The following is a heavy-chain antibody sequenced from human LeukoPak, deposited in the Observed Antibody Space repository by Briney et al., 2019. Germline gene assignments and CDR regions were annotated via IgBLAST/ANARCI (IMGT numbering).Heavy chain of an antibody. J-gene: IGHJ6*03. CDR1: GFTFSSYG. Sequence: GGSLRLSCAASGFTFSSYGMHWVRQAPGKGLEWVTFIRYDGNDKYYADSVKGRFTISRDNSKNTLYLQMNSLRVGDTAVYHCAKVYNYFYYMDVWGKGTTVTVPS. V-gene: IGHV3-30*02. D-gene: IGHD2-2*02. CDR3: AKVYNYFYYMDV. CDR2: IRYDGNDK.